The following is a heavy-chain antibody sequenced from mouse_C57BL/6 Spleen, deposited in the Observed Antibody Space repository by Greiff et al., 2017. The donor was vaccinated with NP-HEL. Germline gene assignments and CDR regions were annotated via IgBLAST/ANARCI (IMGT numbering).Heavy chain of an antibody. D-gene: IGHD1-1*01. CDR2: ISYDGSN. CDR3: AREGGSPSFDY. V-gene: IGHV3-6*01. J-gene: IGHJ2*01. CDR1: GYSITSGYY. Sequence: VQLQQSGPGLVKPSQSLSLTCSVTGYSITSGYYWNWIRQFPGNKLEWMGYISYDGSNNYNPSLKNRISITRDTSKNQLFLKLNSVTTEDSATYYSAREGGSPSFDYWGQGTTLTVSS.